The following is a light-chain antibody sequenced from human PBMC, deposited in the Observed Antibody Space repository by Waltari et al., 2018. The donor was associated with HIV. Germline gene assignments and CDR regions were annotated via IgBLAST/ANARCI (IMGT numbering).Light chain of an antibody. Sequence: DIQMTQSPSSLSASVGDRVTVSCRANQNISSYLIWYQQRPGKAPRLLIYTASTLQRGVPSRFSCSGSGTDFTLSITRLQPEDFATYYCQQSYSTPLTFGGGTRVEIK. CDR2: TAS. V-gene: IGKV1-39*01. CDR1: QNISSY. J-gene: IGKJ4*01. CDR3: QQSYSTPLT.